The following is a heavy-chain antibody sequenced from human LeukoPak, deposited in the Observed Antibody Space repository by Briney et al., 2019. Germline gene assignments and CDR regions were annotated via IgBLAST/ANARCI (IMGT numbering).Heavy chain of an antibody. CDR1: GFTFSSYA. D-gene: IGHD3-9*01. CDR2: ISGSGGST. Sequence: GGSLRLSCAASGFTFSSYAMSWVRQAPGKGLEWVSAISGSGGSTYYADSVKGRFTISRDNSKNTLYLQMNSLGAEDTAIYYCAKDVFELYDIYDHWGQGTLVTVSS. V-gene: IGHV3-23*01. J-gene: IGHJ4*02. CDR3: AKDVFELYDIYDH.